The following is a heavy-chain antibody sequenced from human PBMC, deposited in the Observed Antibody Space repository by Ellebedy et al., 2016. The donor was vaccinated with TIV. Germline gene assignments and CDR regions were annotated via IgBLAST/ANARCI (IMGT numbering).Heavy chain of an antibody. V-gene: IGHV3-23*01. D-gene: IGHD3-22*01. CDR1: GFTFSSYA. J-gene: IGHJ1*01. CDR3: AKEAGDYYDSSGYYYGYFQH. CDR2: ISGSGGST. Sequence: PGGSLRLSCAASGFTFSSYAMSWVRQAPGQGLEWVSAISGSGGSTYYADSVKGRFTISRDNSKNTLYLQMNSLRAEDTAVYYCAKEAGDYYDSSGYYYGYFQHWGQGTLVTVSS.